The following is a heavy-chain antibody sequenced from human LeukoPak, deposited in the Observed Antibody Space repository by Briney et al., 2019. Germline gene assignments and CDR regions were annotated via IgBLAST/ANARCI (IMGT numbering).Heavy chain of an antibody. CDR1: GFAFNAYW. Sequence: PGGSLRLSCAASGFAFNAYWIHWVRQAPGKGLVWFSRTNSDGTITTYADSVKGRFTISRDNAKNTMYLQMSSLRAEDTAVYYCARSDYCDYWGQGTLVTVSS. CDR2: TNSDGTIT. CDR3: ARSDYCDY. J-gene: IGHJ4*02. V-gene: IGHV3-74*01.